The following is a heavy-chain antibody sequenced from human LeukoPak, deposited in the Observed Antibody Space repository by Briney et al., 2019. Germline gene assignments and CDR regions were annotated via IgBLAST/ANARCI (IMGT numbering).Heavy chain of an antibody. CDR2: IWYDGSNK. V-gene: IGHV3-33*01. CDR3: ARYGYSSGWYDY. Sequence: GGSLRLSCAASGFILSSYGMHWVRQAPGKGLDGVAVIWYDGSNKYYADSVKGRFTISRDNSKNTLYLQMNSLRAEDTAVYYCARYGYSSGWYDYWGQGTLVTVSS. CDR1: GFILSSYG. D-gene: IGHD6-19*01. J-gene: IGHJ4*02.